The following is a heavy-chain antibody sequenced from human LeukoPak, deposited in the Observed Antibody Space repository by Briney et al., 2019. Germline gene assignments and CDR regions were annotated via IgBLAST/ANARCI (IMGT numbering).Heavy chain of an antibody. J-gene: IGHJ6*03. Sequence: ASVKVSCKASGYTFTSYYMHWVRQAPGQGLEWMGIINPSGGSTSYAQKFQGRVTMTRDMSTSTVYMELSSLRSEDTAVYHCASGRSSSWNKNYYYYYMDVWGKGTTVTVSS. D-gene: IGHD6-13*01. V-gene: IGHV1-46*01. CDR3: ASGRSSSWNKNYYYYYMDV. CDR1: GYTFTSYY. CDR2: INPSGGST.